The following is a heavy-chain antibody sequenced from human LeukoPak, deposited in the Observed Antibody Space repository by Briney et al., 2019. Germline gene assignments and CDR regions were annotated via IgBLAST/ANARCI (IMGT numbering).Heavy chain of an antibody. Sequence: KPSQTLSLTCTVSGGSISSGSYYWSWIRQPAGKGLEWIGRIYTSGSTNYNPSLKSRVTISVDTSKNQFSLKLSSVTAADTAVYYCARALPRYSSSWAPGNFDYWGQGTLVTVSS. V-gene: IGHV4-61*02. CDR3: ARALPRYSSSWAPGNFDY. CDR1: GGSISSGSYY. J-gene: IGHJ4*02. D-gene: IGHD6-13*01. CDR2: IYTSGST.